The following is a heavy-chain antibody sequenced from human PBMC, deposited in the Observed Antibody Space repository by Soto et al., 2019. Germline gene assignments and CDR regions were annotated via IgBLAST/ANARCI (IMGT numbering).Heavy chain of an antibody. D-gene: IGHD3-3*01. CDR2: IYYSGST. V-gene: IGHV4-59*01. CDR3: ARDVTYYDFWSGPRSWFDP. CDR1: GVFISSYY. Sequence: SETLSLTCTVSGVFISSYYWSLIRQPPGKGLEWIGYIYYSGSTNYNPSLKSRVTISVDTSKNQFSLKLSSVTAADTAVYYCARDVTYYDFWSGPRSWFDPWGQRTLVTVSS. J-gene: IGHJ5*02.